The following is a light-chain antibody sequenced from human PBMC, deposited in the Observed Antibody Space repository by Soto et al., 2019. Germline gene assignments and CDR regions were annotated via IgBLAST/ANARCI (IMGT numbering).Light chain of an antibody. V-gene: IGKV1-39*01. CDR3: QQSSSTPLT. CDR1: QDISRW. CDR2: DAS. Sequence: DIQMTQSPPPLPASAGGRGPITWRASQDISRWLAWYQQKPGKAPVLLIYDASTLQGGVPSRFSGTGSGTDFTLTISSLQPEDFATYYCQQSSSTPLTFGGGTKGDIK. J-gene: IGKJ4*01.